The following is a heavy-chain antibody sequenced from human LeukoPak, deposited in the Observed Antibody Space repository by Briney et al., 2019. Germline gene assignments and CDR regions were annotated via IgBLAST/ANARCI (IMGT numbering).Heavy chain of an antibody. CDR2: ISYDGSNK. J-gene: IGHJ4*02. V-gene: IGHV3-30*18. CDR3: AKEGPTEWGGGGGTFDY. CDR1: GFTFNSYG. Sequence: GRSLRLSCAASGFTFNSYGMHWVRQAPGKGLEWVAGISYDGSNKYYADSVKGRFTISRDNSKNTLYLQMNSLRAEDTAVYYCAKEGPTEWGGGGGTFDYWGQGTLVTVSS. D-gene: IGHD1-26*01.